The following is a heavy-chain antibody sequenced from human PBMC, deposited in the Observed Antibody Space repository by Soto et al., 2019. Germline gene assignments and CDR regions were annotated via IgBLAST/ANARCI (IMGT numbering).Heavy chain of an antibody. J-gene: IGHJ5*02. CDR2: IYYSGST. Sequence: SETLSLTCTVSGGSISSSSYYWGWIRHPPGKGLEWIGSIYYSGSTYYNPSLKSRVTISVDTSKNQFSLKLSSVTAADTAVYYCASGDCSSTSCYENWFDPWGQGTLVTVSS. CDR3: ASGDCSSTSCYENWFDP. V-gene: IGHV4-39*01. D-gene: IGHD2-2*03. CDR1: GGSISSSSYY.